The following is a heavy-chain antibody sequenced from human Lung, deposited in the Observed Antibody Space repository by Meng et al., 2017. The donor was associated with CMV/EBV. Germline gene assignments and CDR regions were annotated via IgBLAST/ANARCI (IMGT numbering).Heavy chain of an antibody. CDR2: ISGSGGST. J-gene: IGHJ5*02. V-gene: IGHV3-23*01. CDR1: GCTFSSYA. CDR3: AKGNSGSYYYWFDP. Sequence: SGCTFSSYAMSWVRQAPGKGLEWVSAISGSGGSTYYADSVKGRFTISRNNSKNTLYLQMNSLRAEDTAVYYCAKGNSGSYYYWFDPWGQGTLVTVSS. D-gene: IGHD1-26*01.